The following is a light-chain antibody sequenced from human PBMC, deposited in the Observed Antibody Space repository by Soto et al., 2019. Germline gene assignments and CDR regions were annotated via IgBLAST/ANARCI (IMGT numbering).Light chain of an antibody. CDR2: EVT. CDR3: SSHTSGSTRV. V-gene: IGLV2-14*01. Sequence: QSALTQPASVSGSPGQSIAISCTGTSGDVGGYDYVSWYQQLPDKAPKLMIYEVTKRPSWVSNRFSGSKSGNTASLTISGLQPEDEADYYCSSHTSGSTRVFGSGTKVTVL. J-gene: IGLJ1*01. CDR1: SGDVGGYDY.